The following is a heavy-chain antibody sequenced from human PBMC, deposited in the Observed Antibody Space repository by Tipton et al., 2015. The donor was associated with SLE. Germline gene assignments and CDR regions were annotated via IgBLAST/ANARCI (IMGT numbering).Heavy chain of an antibody. Sequence: QSGPEVKKPGSSVKVSCLTSGGTFSSYAISWVRQAPGQGLEWMGGIIPLFGSTEYAQKFQGRVTITTDESTSTAYMELDSLRSEDTAVYYCARDFSGYAEPAYYYAMDAWGQGTTATVSS. CDR2: IIPLFGST. CDR1: GGTFSSYA. CDR3: ARDFSGYAEPAYYYAMDA. V-gene: IGHV1-69*05. J-gene: IGHJ6*02. D-gene: IGHD5-12*01.